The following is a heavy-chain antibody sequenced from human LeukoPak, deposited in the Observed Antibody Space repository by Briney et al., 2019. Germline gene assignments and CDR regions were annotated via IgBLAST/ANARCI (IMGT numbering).Heavy chain of an antibody. CDR2: ISYDGSNK. J-gene: IGHJ3*02. CDR1: GFTFSTYA. D-gene: IGHD3-22*01. V-gene: IGHV3-30-3*01. Sequence: PGGSLRLSCAASGFTFSTYAMHWVRQAPGKGLEWVALISYDGSNKYYADSVKGRFTIYRDNSKNTLYLQMNSLRAEDTAVYYCARGTYSYHNSDSSGAFDIWAKGQWSPSL. CDR3: ARGTYSYHNSDSSGAFDI.